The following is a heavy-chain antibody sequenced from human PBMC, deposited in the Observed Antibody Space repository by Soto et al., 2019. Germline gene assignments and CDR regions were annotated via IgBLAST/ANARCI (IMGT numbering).Heavy chain of an antibody. V-gene: IGHV4-4*02. CDR3: SRPDLFTAAGPY. CDR2: IHHSGVT. Sequence: QIQLQESGPGLVQPSGTLSLTCAVSGDSITSSYWSWLRQPPGKGLEWIADIHHSGVTNYNPSLKSRVIISLDRSKNQFSLQLISMTAADTAVYFCSRPDLFTAAGPYWGQGTLVSVSS. D-gene: IGHD6-13*01. CDR1: GDSITSSYW. J-gene: IGHJ4*02.